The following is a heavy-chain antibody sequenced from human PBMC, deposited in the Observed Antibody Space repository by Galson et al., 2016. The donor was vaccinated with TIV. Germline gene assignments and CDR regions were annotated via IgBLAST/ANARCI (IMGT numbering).Heavy chain of an antibody. CDR3: AARNYDILTGYHPDY. CDR2: IWFDGSKK. CDR1: GFTFNDYG. Sequence: SLRLSCAASGFTFNDYGMHWVRQAPGKGLEWVAVIWFDGSKKYYADSVKGRFTISRDNSKNTLSLQMDSLRAEDTAVYYCAARNYDILTGYHPDYWGQGTLVTVSS. J-gene: IGHJ4*02. V-gene: IGHV3-33*01. D-gene: IGHD3-9*01.